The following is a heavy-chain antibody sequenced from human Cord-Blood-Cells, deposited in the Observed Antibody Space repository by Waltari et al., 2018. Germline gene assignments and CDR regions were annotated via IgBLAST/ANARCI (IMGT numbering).Heavy chain of an antibody. J-gene: IGHJ4*02. Sequence: QVQLQQWGAGLLKPSETLSLTCAVYGGSFSGYSWSWIRQPPGKGLEWIGEINHSGSTNYNPSLKSRVTISVDTSKNQFSLKLSSVTAADTAVYYCARVGRGAPNYFDYWGQGTLVTVSS. CDR2: INHSGST. V-gene: IGHV4-34*01. CDR1: GGSFSGYS. D-gene: IGHD1-26*01. CDR3: ARVGRGAPNYFDY.